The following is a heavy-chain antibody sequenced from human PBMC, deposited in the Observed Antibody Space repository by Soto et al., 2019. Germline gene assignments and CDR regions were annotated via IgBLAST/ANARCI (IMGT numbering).Heavy chain of an antibody. CDR2: ISYDGTNK. V-gene: IGHV3-30*18. Sequence: GSLRLSCAASGFTFSSYGIHWVRQAPGKGLEWVAGISYDGTNKYYADSVKGRFTISRDNSKNTLYLQMNGLRAEDTAVYYCAKGLYSNSRYFTFDSWGQGILVTVSS. CDR1: GFTFSSYG. CDR3: AKGLYSNSRYFTFDS. D-gene: IGHD6-13*01. J-gene: IGHJ4*02.